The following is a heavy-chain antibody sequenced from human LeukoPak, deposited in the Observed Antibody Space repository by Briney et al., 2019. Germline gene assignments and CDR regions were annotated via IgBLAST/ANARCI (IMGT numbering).Heavy chain of an antibody. CDR3: ARDAGYSYGYLFDY. V-gene: IGHV3-33*01. D-gene: IGHD5-18*01. CDR1: GSTFSSYG. J-gene: IGHJ4*02. Sequence: GRSLRLSCAASGSTFSSYGMHWVRQAPGKGLEWVAVIWYDGSNKYYADSVKGRFTISRDNSKNTLYLQMNSLRAEGTAVYYCARDAGYSYGYLFDYWGQGTLVTVSS. CDR2: IWYDGSNK.